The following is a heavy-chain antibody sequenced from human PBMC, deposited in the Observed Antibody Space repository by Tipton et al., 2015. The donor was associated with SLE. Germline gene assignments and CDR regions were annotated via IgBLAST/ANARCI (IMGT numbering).Heavy chain of an antibody. D-gene: IGHD4-17*01. Sequence: SLRLSCAASGFTFSSYGMHWVRQAPGKGLEWVAVISYDGSNKYYADSVKGRFTISRDNSKNTLYLQMNSLRAEDTAVYYCAKGVYGDYYDYWGQGTLVTVSS. J-gene: IGHJ4*02. CDR3: AKGVYGDYYDY. CDR2: ISYDGSNK. CDR1: GFTFSSYG. V-gene: IGHV3-30*18.